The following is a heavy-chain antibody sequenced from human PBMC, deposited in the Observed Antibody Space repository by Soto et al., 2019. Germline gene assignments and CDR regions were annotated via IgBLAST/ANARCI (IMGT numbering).Heavy chain of an antibody. CDR2: ISSSGGSV. V-gene: IGHV3-64*04. D-gene: IGHD3-9*01. Sequence: PGGSLRLSCSASGFTFSTYPIHWVRQAPGKGLEYVSAISSSGGSVYYADSVKGRFTISRDNSKNQFSLKLMSLSAADTAVYYCGRLEGLATISYYFDYWGQGALVTVSS. CDR1: GFTFSTYP. J-gene: IGHJ4*02. CDR3: GRLEGLATISYYFDY.